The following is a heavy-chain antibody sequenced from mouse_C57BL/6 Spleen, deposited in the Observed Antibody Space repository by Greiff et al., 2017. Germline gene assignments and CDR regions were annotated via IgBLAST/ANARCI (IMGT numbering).Heavy chain of an antibody. CDR3: AWESNYVFDD. V-gene: IGHV1-82*01. D-gene: IGHD2-5*01. Sequence: QVQLQQSGPELVKPGASVKISCKASGYAFSSSWMNWVKQRPGKGLEWIGRIYPGDGDTNYNGKFKGKATLTADKSSSTAYMQLSSLTSEDSAVYVCAWESNYVFDDWGQGTLVTVSA. J-gene: IGHJ3*01. CDR1: GYAFSSSW. CDR2: IYPGDGDT.